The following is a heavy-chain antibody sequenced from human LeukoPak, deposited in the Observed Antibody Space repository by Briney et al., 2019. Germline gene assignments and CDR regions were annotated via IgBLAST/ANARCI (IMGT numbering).Heavy chain of an antibody. V-gene: IGHV3-23*01. Sequence: GGSLRLSCAASGFTFSSYAMSWVRQAPGKGLEWVSGISGSGGRTYYADSVKGRFAISRDNSRNTLYLQMNSLRVDDTAIYYCAKDARRYSGWYFFDHWGQGTLVTVSS. D-gene: IGHD6-19*01. CDR2: ISGSGGRT. J-gene: IGHJ4*02. CDR3: AKDARRYSGWYFFDH. CDR1: GFTFSSYA.